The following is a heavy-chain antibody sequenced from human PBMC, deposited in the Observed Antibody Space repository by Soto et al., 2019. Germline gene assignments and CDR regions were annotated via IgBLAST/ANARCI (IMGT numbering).Heavy chain of an antibody. CDR3: ARVRSSGRARFDP. CDR2: IYYGGST. J-gene: IGHJ5*02. CDR1: GGSISSYY. V-gene: IGHV4-59*01. Sequence: SETLSLTCTVSGGSISSYYWSWIRQPPGKGLEWIGYIYYGGSTNYNPSLKSRVTISVDTSKNQFSLKLGSVTAADTAVYYCARVRSSGRARFDPWGQGTLVTVSS. D-gene: IGHD3-10*01.